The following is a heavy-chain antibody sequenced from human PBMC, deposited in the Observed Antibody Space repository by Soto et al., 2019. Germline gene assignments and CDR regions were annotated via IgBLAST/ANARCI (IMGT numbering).Heavy chain of an antibody. Sequence: ASVKVSCKASGYTFTSYYMHWVRQAPGQGLEWMGIINPSGGSTSYAQKFQGRVTMTRDTSTSTVYMELSSLRSEDTAVYYCARDPRSSNYYYYGMDVWGQGTTVTVYS. J-gene: IGHJ6*02. CDR2: INPSGGST. D-gene: IGHD6-6*01. CDR3: ARDPRSSNYYYYGMDV. CDR1: GYTFTSYY. V-gene: IGHV1-46*01.